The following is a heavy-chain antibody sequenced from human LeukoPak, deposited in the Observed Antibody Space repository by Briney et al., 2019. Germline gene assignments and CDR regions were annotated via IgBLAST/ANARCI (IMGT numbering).Heavy chain of an antibody. V-gene: IGHV1-2*02. J-gene: IGHJ6*02. CDR1: GYTFTGYY. D-gene: IGHD1-1*01. CDR2: INPNSGGT. Sequence: ASVKVSCKASGYTFTGYYLYWVRQAPGQGLEWLGWINPNSGGTHYAQKFQGRVTVTRDTSISTAYMELNSLRSEDTALYYCARPMTGTGLTYYYYGMDIWGQGTTVTVAS. CDR3: ARPMTGTGLTYYYYGMDI.